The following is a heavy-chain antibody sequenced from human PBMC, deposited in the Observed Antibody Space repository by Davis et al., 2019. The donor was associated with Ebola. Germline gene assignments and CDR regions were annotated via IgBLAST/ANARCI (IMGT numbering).Heavy chain of an antibody. D-gene: IGHD2-15*01. CDR2: ISSSSSYT. Sequence: GESLKISCAASGFTFSDYYMSWIRQAPGKGLEWVSYISSSSSYTNYADSVKGRFTISRDNAKNSLYLQMNSLRAEDTAVYYCARAGDLRVVVAAFDIWGQGTMVTVSS. V-gene: IGHV3-11*06. CDR3: ARAGDLRVVVAAFDI. J-gene: IGHJ3*02. CDR1: GFTFSDYY.